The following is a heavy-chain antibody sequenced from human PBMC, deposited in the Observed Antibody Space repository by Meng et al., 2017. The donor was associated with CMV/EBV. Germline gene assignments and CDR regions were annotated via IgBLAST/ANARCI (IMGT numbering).Heavy chain of an antibody. CDR2: IKQDGSEK. Sequence: GGSLRLSCAASGFTFSSYWMSWVRQAPGKGLEWVANIKQDGSEKCYVDSVKGRFTISRDNAKNSLYLQMNSLRAEDTAVYYCARDFGPYCTNGVCYTRFDYWGQGTLVTVSS. CDR3: ARDFGPYCTNGVCYTRFDY. J-gene: IGHJ4*02. CDR1: GFTFSSYW. D-gene: IGHD2-8*01. V-gene: IGHV3-7*01.